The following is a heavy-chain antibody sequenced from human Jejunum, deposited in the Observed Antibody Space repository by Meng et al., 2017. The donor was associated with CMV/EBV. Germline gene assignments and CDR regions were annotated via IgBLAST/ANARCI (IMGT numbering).Heavy chain of an antibody. D-gene: IGHD2-8*02. CDR1: FC. CDR2: LSYSGSGTFFDSGRT. CDR3: ARHSDRLVVNAFDY. V-gene: IGHV4-39*01. J-gene: IGHJ4*02. Sequence: FCWAWIRQTPGKGLEWIGSLSYSGSGTFFDSGRTYYNPSLGGRVTMSVDTSNNQFSLDLRSVTAADTAVYYCARHSDRLVVNAFDYWGQGILVTVSS.